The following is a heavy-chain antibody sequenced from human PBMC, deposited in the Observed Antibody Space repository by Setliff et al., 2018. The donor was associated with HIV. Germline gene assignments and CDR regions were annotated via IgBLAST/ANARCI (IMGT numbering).Heavy chain of an antibody. V-gene: IGHV4-34*01. D-gene: IGHD3-22*01. CDR2: IDHSGNT. Sequence: PSETLSLTCAVYGDSFIGYYGTWIRQSPGKGLEWIGEIDHSGNTNYNPSLKSRVTISADTSKNQFSLKLSSVTAADTAVYYCARVGDFYDTSGYYSVLDAFDIWGQGTMVTVSS. CDR3: ARVGDFYDTSGYYSVLDAFDI. CDR1: GDSFIGYY. J-gene: IGHJ3*02.